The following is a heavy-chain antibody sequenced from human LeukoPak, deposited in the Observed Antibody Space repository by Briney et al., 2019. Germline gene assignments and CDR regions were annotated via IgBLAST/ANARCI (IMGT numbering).Heavy chain of an antibody. V-gene: IGHV3-23*01. J-gene: IGHJ4*02. CDR2: ISGSGGST. CDR3: AKEQNTYSSSPPDY. Sequence: GGSLRLSCAASGFTSSSYAMSWVRQAPGKGLEWVSVISGSGGSTYYADSVKGRFTISRDNSKNTLYLQMNSLRAEDTAVYYCAKEQNTYSSSPPDYWGQGTLVTVSS. D-gene: IGHD6-13*01. CDR1: GFTSSSYA.